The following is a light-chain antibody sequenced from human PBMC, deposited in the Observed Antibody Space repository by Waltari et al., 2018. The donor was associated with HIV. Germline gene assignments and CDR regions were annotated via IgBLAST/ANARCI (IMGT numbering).Light chain of an antibody. CDR3: AAWDASLHVV. Sequence: SVLTPPPSASGTLGQGVTISCFGSSSNIGTNTVTWYQNLPVAAPKLIIFRNHQRPSGVPDRVSCSQSGTSAFRTITGLLHGDEATYYCAAWDASLHVVFGGGTQLTVL. V-gene: IGLV1-44*01. CDR2: RNH. CDR1: SSNIGTNT. J-gene: IGLJ2*01.